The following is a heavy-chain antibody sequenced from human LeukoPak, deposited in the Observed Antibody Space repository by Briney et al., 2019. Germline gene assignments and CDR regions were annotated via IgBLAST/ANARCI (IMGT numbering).Heavy chain of an antibody. D-gene: IGHD3-16*01. J-gene: IGHJ4*02. CDR2: INPSGGST. CDR3: ARNPIMITFGGVIGLFDY. Sequence: GASVKVSCKASGYTFTSYYMHWVRQAPGQRLEWMGIINPSGGSTSYAQKFQGRVTMTRDMSTSTVYMELSSLRSEDTAVYYCARNPIMITFGGVIGLFDYWGQGTMVTVAT. CDR1: GYTFTSYY. V-gene: IGHV1-46*01.